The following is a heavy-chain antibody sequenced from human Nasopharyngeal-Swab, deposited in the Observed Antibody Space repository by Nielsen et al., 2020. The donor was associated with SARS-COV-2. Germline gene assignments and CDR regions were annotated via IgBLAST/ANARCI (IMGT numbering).Heavy chain of an antibody. CDR2: LRGDSGGI. CDR3: AKDDAFDI. Sequence: SLKISCAASGFTFTSYAMNWVRQAPGKGLEWVSGLRGDSGGIGYADSVKGRFTISRDNAKNSLYLQMNSLRAEDTGLYYCAKDDAFDIWGQGTMVTVSS. V-gene: IGHV3-9*01. CDR1: GFTFTSYA. J-gene: IGHJ3*02.